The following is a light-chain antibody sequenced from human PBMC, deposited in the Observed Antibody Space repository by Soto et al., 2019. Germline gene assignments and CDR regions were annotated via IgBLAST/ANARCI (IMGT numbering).Light chain of an antibody. J-gene: IGLJ2*01. CDR3: AAWDYSLNGPI. V-gene: IGLV1-44*01. CDR1: YSNIGIND. CDR2: DTT. Sequence: QSVLTQPPSSSGTPGPRVIVSWSGTYSNIGINDVHWYRQLSGSAPQILIYDTTERATGVPDRFSGSKSGTSASLAISGLQAEDEADYHCAAWDYSLNGPIFGGGTKVTVL.